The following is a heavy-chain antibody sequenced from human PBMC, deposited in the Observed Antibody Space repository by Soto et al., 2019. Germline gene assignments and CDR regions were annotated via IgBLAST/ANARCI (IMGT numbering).Heavy chain of an antibody. CDR1: GGSISSSSYY. CDR3: ARVSVVLMVYAPTYGMDV. D-gene: IGHD2-8*01. J-gene: IGHJ6*02. CDR2: IYYSGST. Sequence: SETLSLTCTVSGGSISSSSYYWGWIRQPPGKGLEWIGSIYYSGSTYYNPSLESRVTISVDTSKNQFSLKLCSVTAADTAVDYCARVSVVLMVYAPTYGMDVWGQGTTVTVSS. V-gene: IGHV4-39*07.